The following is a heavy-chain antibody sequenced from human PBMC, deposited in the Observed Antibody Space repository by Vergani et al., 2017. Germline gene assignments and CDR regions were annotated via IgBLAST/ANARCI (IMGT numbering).Heavy chain of an antibody. CDR1: GFTFSSYG. V-gene: IGHV3-30*02. CDR3: AKRSGYYLKWFDP. Sequence: QVQLVESGGGVVQPGGSLRLSCAASGFTFSSYGMHWVRQAPGKGLEWVAFIRYDGSNKYYADSVKGRFTNSRDNSKNTLYLQMNSLRAEDTAVYYCAKRSGYYLKWFDPWGQGTLVTVSS. J-gene: IGHJ5*02. CDR2: IRYDGSNK. D-gene: IGHD3-22*01.